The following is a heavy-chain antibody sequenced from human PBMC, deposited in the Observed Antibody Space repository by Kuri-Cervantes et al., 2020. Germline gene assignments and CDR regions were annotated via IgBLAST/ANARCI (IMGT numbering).Heavy chain of an antibody. CDR3: AKDPSGSYSSGWYLDY. CDR2: ISSSDTTI. D-gene: IGHD6-19*01. V-gene: IGHV3-11*01. J-gene: IGHJ4*02. CDR1: GFTFSDYY. Sequence: GESLKISCAASGFTFSDYYMSCIRQAPGKGLEWISYISSSDTTIYYAGSVKGRFTISRDNAKNSLFLQMNSLRAEDTAVYYCAKDPSGSYSSGWYLDYWGQGTLVTVSS.